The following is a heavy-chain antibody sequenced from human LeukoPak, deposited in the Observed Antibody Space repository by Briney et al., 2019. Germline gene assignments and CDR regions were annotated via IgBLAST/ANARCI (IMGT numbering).Heavy chain of an antibody. CDR3: ARESRYSYCSGGSCYFSPSYFDY. D-gene: IGHD2-15*01. CDR2: IYYGGST. J-gene: IGHJ4*02. Sequence: PSETLALTCTVSGGSISSSSDYWGWIRQPPGKGLERIGGIYYGGSTYYNPSLKSRVTISVDTSKNQFSLKLSSVTAADTAVYYCARESRYSYCSGGSCYFSPSYFDYWGQGTLVTVSS. V-gene: IGHV4-39*02. CDR1: GGSISSSSDY.